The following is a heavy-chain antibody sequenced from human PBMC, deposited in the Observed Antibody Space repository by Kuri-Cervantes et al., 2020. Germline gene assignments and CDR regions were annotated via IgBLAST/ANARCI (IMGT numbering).Heavy chain of an antibody. D-gene: IGHD3-3*01. Sequence: ASVKVSCKASGYTFTSYDINWVRQATGQGLEWMGIINPSGGSTSYAQKFQGRVTMTRDTSTSAVYMELSSLRSEDTAVYYCARASSYYDFTWWGQGTLVTVSS. CDR1: GYTFTSYD. CDR3: ARASSYYDFTW. J-gene: IGHJ4*02. CDR2: INPSGGST. V-gene: IGHV1-46*01.